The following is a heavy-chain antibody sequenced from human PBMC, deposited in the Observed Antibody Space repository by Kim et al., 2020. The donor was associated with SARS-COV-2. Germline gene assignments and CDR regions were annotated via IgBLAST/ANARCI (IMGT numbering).Heavy chain of an antibody. D-gene: IGHD2-15*01. V-gene: IGHV4-34*01. CDR2: INHSGST. CDR1: GGSFSGYY. J-gene: IGHJ3*02. Sequence: SETLSLTCAVYGGSFSGYYWSWIRQPPGKGLELIGEINHSGSTNYNPSLKSRVTISVDTSKNQFSLKLSSVTAADTAVYYCARRIWYWGAFDIWGQGTMVTVSS. CDR3: ARRIWYWGAFDI.